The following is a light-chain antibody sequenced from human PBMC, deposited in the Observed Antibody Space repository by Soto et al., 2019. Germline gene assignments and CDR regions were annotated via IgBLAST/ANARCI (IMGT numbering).Light chain of an antibody. CDR1: QSLLHSNGNYY. Sequence: DIVMTQSPLSLPVTPGEPASISCRSSQSLLHSNGNYYLDWYLQKPGQSPQLLIYLGSNRASGVPDRLSGSGSGTDSTLKISRVEAEDVGVYYCKQSRQAPRTFGQGTKLEIK. CDR2: LGS. J-gene: IGKJ2*01. CDR3: KQSRQAPRT. V-gene: IGKV2-28*01.